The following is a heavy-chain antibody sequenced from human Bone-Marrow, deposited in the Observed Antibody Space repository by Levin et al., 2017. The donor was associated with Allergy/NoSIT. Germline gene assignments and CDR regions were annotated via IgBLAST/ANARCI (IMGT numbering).Heavy chain of an antibody. CDR2: INHSGST. J-gene: IGHJ3*02. D-gene: IGHD3-22*01. V-gene: IGHV4-34*01. CDR3: ARGQGDSSGYYYGAFDI. Sequence: GSLRLSCAVYGGSFSGYYWSWIRQPPGKGLEWIGEINHSGSTNYNPSLKSRVTISVDTSKNQFSLKLSSVTAADTAVYYCARGQGDSSGYYYGAFDIWGQGTMVTVSS. CDR1: GGSFSGYY.